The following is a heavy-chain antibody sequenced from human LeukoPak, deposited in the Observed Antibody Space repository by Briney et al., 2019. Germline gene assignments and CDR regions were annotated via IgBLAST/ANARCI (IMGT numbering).Heavy chain of an antibody. CDR2: ISGSGGST. Sequence: GGSLRLSCAASGFTFSNAWMSWVRQAPGKGLEWVSAISGSGGSTYYADSVKGRFTISRDNSKNTLYLQMNSLRAEDTAVYYCAKDPKGRSGSYLWGQGTLVTVSS. CDR1: GFTFSNAW. J-gene: IGHJ4*02. D-gene: IGHD3-10*01. V-gene: IGHV3-23*01. CDR3: AKDPKGRSGSYL.